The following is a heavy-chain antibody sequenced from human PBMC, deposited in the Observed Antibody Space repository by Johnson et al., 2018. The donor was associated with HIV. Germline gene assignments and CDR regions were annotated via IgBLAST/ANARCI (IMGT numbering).Heavy chain of an antibody. J-gene: IGHJ3*02. Sequence: VQLVESGGGLAQPAWSPRLSCAASQFTFSSYYMNCVRQAPGNGLELVGQVNPNGGSTYLIDSGEYRFNISRDNAKDTLHLQMNSLRPEDTAVYYCAKGLDYGGLLCAFDIWGQGTRVTVSS. D-gene: IGHD4-23*01. CDR2: VNPNGGST. CDR1: QFTFSSYY. CDR3: AKGLDYGGLLCAFDI. V-gene: IGHV3-25*05.